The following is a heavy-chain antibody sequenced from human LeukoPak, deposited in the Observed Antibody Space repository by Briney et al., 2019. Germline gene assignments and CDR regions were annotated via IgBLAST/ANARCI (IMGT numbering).Heavy chain of an antibody. CDR3: ARVVAVAGDDAFDI. CDR1: GFTVSSNY. Sequence: GGSLRLSCAASGFTVSSNYMSWVRQAPGKGLEWVSVIYSGGSTYYADSVKGRFTISRDNAKNSLYLQMNSLRAEDTAVYYCARVVAVAGDDAFDIWGQGTMVTVSS. J-gene: IGHJ3*02. V-gene: IGHV3-66*01. CDR2: IYSGGST. D-gene: IGHD6-19*01.